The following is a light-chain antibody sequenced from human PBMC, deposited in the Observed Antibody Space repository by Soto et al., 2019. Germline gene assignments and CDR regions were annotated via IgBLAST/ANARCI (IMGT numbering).Light chain of an antibody. Sequence: EIVMTQSPGTLSVSPGESATLSSRASQSVSRNLAWFQHKPGQAPRLLIYGASTRATGVAARFSGSGSGTEFTLTISSLQSEDFAVYFCQQYNTWPPIPFCQGTRLEIK. V-gene: IGKV3-15*01. J-gene: IGKJ5*01. CDR1: QSVSRN. CDR2: GAS. CDR3: QQYNTWPPIP.